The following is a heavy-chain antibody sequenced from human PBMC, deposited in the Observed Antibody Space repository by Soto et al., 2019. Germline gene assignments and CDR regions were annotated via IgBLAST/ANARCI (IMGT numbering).Heavy chain of an antibody. CDR1: GGIFSTYA. Sequence: QVQLVQSGAEVKKPGSSAKVSCKASGGIFSTYAISWLRQAPGQGLEWMGGIIPIFGRPNYAQRFQGRVTITADESTTTSYMEPSRLKSEDTAVYYCARDRDDYGSGNYYNRIDFWGQGTLVTVSS. D-gene: IGHD3-10*01. CDR3: ARDRDDYGSGNYYNRIDF. CDR2: IIPIFGRP. J-gene: IGHJ4*02. V-gene: IGHV1-69*01.